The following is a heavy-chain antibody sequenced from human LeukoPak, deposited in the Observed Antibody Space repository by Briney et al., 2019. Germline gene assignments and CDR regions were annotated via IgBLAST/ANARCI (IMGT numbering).Heavy chain of an antibody. CDR1: GGSISSYY. J-gene: IGHJ4*02. Sequence: SETLSLTCTVSGGSISSYYWSWIRQPAGQGLEWIGRIYTSRSTNYNPSLNSRVTMSVDTSKNQFSLKLSSVTAADTAVYYCARVSWYYFDYWGQGTLVTVSS. V-gene: IGHV4-4*07. CDR3: ARVSWYYFDY. CDR2: IYTSRST. D-gene: IGHD6-13*01.